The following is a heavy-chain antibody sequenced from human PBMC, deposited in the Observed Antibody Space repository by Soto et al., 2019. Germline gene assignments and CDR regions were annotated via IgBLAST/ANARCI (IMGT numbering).Heavy chain of an antibody. Sequence: KPSETLSLTCTVSGGSVSNDNFYWSWIRQPPGKGLEWIGYVHSSGITNYNPSLKRRVTISVDTSRNQFSLRLSSVTAADTAVYYCARVLTMGQLPAHFDHWGQGTLVTVSS. CDR1: GGSVSNDNFY. V-gene: IGHV4-61*01. J-gene: IGHJ5*02. CDR3: ARVLTMGQLPAHFDH. CDR2: VHSSGIT. D-gene: IGHD3-16*01.